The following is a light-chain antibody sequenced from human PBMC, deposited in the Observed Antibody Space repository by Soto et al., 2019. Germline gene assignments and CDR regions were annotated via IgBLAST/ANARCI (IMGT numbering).Light chain of an antibody. Sequence: QSALTQPASVSGSPGQSITISCTGTNSDVGGYNYVSWYQHHPGKAPKLMIYEVTNRPSGVSNRFSGSKSGNTASLTISGLQAEDEADYYCSSYTSSSTVVLGGGTKVTVL. V-gene: IGLV2-14*01. CDR2: EVT. J-gene: IGLJ2*01. CDR3: SSYTSSSTVV. CDR1: NSDVGGYNY.